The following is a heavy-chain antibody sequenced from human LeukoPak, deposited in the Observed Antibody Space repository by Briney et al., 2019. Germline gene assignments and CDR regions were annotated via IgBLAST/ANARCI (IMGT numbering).Heavy chain of an antibody. V-gene: IGHV4-39*07. Sequence: SETLSLTCTVSGGSISTKSYYWGWIRQSPGKGLESIGSKSNSGSSYYNPSLRGRVTMSIDTPNNQFSLRLDSVTAADTAVYFCARQPNGDSGGYFDYWGQGALVTVSS. CDR1: GGSISTKSYY. J-gene: IGHJ4*02. CDR3: ARQPNGDSGGYFDY. D-gene: IGHD4-17*01. CDR2: KSNSGSS.